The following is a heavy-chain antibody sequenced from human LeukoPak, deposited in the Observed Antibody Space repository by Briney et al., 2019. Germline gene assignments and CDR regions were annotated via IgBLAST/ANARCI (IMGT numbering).Heavy chain of an antibody. CDR1: GFTFSSYS. CDR2: ISSSSSYI. Sequence: GESLKISCAASGFTFSSYSMNWVRQAPGKGLEWVSSISSSSSYIYYADSVKGRFTISRDNAKNSLYLQMNSLRAEDTAVYYCARVECSGGSCYLSDYYYYYMDVWGKGTTVTVSS. J-gene: IGHJ6*03. CDR3: ARVECSGGSCYLSDYYYYYMDV. V-gene: IGHV3-21*01. D-gene: IGHD2-15*01.